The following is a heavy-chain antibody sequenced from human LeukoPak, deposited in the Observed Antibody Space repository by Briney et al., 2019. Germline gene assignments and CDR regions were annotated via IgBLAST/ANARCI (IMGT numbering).Heavy chain of an antibody. CDR1: GGSISSSSYY. Sequence: SETLSLTCTVSGGSISSSSYYWGWIRQPPGKGLEWIGEINHSGSTNYNPSLKSRVTISVDTSKNQFSLKLGSVTAADTAVYYCARDRLNYYDSSGFDPWGQGTLVTVSS. J-gene: IGHJ5*02. CDR2: INHSGST. D-gene: IGHD3-22*01. V-gene: IGHV4-39*07. CDR3: ARDRLNYYDSSGFDP.